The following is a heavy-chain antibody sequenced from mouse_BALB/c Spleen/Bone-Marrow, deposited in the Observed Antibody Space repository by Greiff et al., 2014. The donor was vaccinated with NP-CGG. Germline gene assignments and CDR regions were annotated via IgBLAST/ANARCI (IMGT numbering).Heavy chain of an antibody. CDR2: IDPANGNT. CDR1: GFNIKDTY. CDR3: ASYYYGRSSFTY. D-gene: IGHD1-1*01. Sequence: EVQLQQSGAELVKPGASVKLSCTASGFNIKDTYMHWVRQRPEQGLEWIGRIDPANGNTKYDPKFQGKATITADTSSNTAYLQLSSLTSEDTAVYYCASYYYGRSSFTYGGQGTLVTVSA. J-gene: IGHJ3*01. V-gene: IGHV14-3*02.